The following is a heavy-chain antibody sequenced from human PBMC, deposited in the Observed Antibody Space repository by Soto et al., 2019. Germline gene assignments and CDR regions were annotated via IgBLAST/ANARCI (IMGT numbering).Heavy chain of an antibody. CDR1: GASISGDGYY. CDR3: VMHAGRYFDY. J-gene: IGHJ4*02. Sequence: SETLSLTCTVSGASISGDGYYWSWIRQHPGKDLEWIGYIYYSGSTYYNPFLRGRVTISGDTSKSQFSLNLSSVTAADTAVYYCVMHAGRYFDYWGQGTPVTVSS. V-gene: IGHV4-31*03. CDR2: IYYSGST.